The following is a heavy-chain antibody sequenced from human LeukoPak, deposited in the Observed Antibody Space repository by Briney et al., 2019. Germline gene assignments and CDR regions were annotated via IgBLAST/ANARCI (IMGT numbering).Heavy chain of an antibody. J-gene: IGHJ5*02. V-gene: IGHV1-2*02. CDR2: INPNSGGT. CDR3: ARDNSVGDNAWWFDP. CDR1: GYTFTGYS. D-gene: IGHD1-26*01. Sequence: GASVKVSCKASGYTFTGYSMHWVRQAPGQGLEWMGWINPNSGGTNYAQKFQGRVTMTRDTSINTAYMELSRLRSDDTAIYYCARDNSVGDNAWWFDPWGQGTLVTVSS.